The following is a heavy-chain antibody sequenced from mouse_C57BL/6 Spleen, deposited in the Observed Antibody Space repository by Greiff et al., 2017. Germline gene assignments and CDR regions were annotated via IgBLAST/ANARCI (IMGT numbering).Heavy chain of an antibody. V-gene: IGHV1-52*01. CDR3: ARGANWDVPNYFDY. CDR2: IDPSDSET. CDR1: GYTFTSYW. J-gene: IGHJ2*01. Sequence: VQLQQPGAELVRPGSSVKLSCKASGYTFTSYWLHWVKQRPIQGLEWIGNIDPSDSETHYNKKFKDKATLTVDKSSSTAYMQRSSLTSEDSAVYYCARGANWDVPNYFDYWGQGTTLTVSS. D-gene: IGHD4-1*01.